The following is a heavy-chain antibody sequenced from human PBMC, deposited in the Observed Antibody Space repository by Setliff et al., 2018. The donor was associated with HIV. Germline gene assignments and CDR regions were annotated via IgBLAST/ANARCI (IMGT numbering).Heavy chain of an antibody. V-gene: IGHV3-7*01. Sequence: GSLRLSCAASGFTFSSYWMTWVRQAPGKGLEWVANIKQDGSENYFVDSVKGRFTISRDNTRSSLFLHMDSLTAEDTAVYYCAREALSRDGYSYFDYWGQGTLVTVSS. D-gene: IGHD5-12*01. J-gene: IGHJ4*02. CDR2: IKQDGSEN. CDR3: AREALSRDGYSYFDY. CDR1: GFTFSSYW.